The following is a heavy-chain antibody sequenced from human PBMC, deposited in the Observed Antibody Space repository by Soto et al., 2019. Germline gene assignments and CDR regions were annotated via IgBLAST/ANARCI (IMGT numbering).Heavy chain of an antibody. CDR1: GFSLNTHGVG. Sequence: ESGPTLVNPTQTLTLTCSFSGFSLNTHGVGLGWVRQPPGKALEWLALIYWNDDKRYSPSLKRRLTIIRDTSKNEVVLTLTNMDPVDTATYYCAHKTSAADWFDPWGQGTLVTVSS. CDR2: IYWNDDK. D-gene: IGHD6-13*01. V-gene: IGHV2-5*01. CDR3: AHKTSAADWFDP. J-gene: IGHJ5*02.